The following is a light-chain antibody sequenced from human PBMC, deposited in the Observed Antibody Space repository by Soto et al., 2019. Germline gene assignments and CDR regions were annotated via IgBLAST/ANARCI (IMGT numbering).Light chain of an antibody. Sequence: QSVVTQPASVSGASWQSVTISCTGTRSAVGGHNSVSWYQQHPGKAPKLMIYNVSNRPSGVSNRFSGSKSGNTASLTISGLLAEDEADYYCTSYTSSSTYVFGAGTKVTVL. V-gene: IGLV2-14*01. CDR2: NVS. J-gene: IGLJ1*01. CDR1: RSAVGGHNS. CDR3: TSYTSSSTYV.